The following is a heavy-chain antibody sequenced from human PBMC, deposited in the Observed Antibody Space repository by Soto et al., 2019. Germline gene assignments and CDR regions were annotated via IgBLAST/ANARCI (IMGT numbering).Heavy chain of an antibody. D-gene: IGHD2-15*01. Sequence: PSETLSLTCTVSGGSLSSSSYYWGWIRQPPGKGLEWIGSIYYSGSTYYNPSLKSRVTISVDTSKNQFSLKLSSVTAADTAVYYCARQDIVVVVAATLSGMDVWGQGTTVTVSS. CDR3: ARQDIVVVVAATLSGMDV. J-gene: IGHJ6*02. V-gene: IGHV4-39*01. CDR2: IYYSGST. CDR1: GGSLSSSSYY.